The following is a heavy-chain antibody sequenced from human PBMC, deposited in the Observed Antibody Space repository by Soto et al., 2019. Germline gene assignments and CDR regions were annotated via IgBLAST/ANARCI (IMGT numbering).Heavy chain of an antibody. CDR1: GFIFSDYA. J-gene: IGHJ1*01. CDR2: ISPDGGNQ. D-gene: IGHD6-6*01. Sequence: PGGSLRLSCVASGFIFSDYAMHWARQAPGKGLVLVALISPDGGNQYYSESAKGRFTISRDNSKNTLYLQMNDLRPDDTALYYCARENSRIAPRLFQHWGHGSLVTVSS. V-gene: IGHV3-30-3*01. CDR3: ARENSRIAPRLFQH.